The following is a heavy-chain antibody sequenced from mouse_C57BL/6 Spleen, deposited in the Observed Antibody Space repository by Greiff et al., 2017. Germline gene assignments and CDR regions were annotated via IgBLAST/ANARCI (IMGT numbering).Heavy chain of an antibody. Sequence: VQLQQSGPELVKPGASVKISCKASGYAFSSSWMTWVQQRPGKGLEWIGRIYPGDGDTNYNGKFKGKATLTADKASSTAYMQLSSLTSEDSAVYFCASSLYYYGSSSWFAYWGQGTLVTVAA. CDR2: IYPGDGDT. CDR1: GYAFSSSW. CDR3: ASSLYYYGSSSWFAY. V-gene: IGHV1-82*01. J-gene: IGHJ3*01. D-gene: IGHD1-1*01.